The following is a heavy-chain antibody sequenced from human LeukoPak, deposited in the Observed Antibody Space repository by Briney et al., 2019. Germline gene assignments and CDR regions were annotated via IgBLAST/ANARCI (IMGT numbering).Heavy chain of an antibody. D-gene: IGHD2-15*01. V-gene: IGHV7-4-1*02. CDR3: VSFDIGDY. CDR2: INTNTGNP. CDR1: GYTFSSSG. Sequence: ASVKVSCKASGYTFSSSGMHWVRQAPGQGPEYMGWINTNTGNPTYAQGFTGRFVFSLDTSVTTAYLQISSLKAEDTAVYYCVSFDIGDYWGQGTLVTVSS. J-gene: IGHJ4*02.